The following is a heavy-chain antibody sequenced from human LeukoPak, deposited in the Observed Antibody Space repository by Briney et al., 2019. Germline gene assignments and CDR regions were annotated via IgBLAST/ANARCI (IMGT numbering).Heavy chain of an antibody. D-gene: IGHD6-19*01. CDR1: GFTFSSYG. CDR2: ISYDGSNK. J-gene: IGHJ4*02. Sequence: GGSLRLSCAASGFTFSSYGMHWVRQAPGKGLEWVAVISYDGSNKYYADSVKGRFTISRDNSKNTLYLQMNSLRAEDTAVYYCAKRKREQWLGFDYWGQGTLVTVSS. CDR3: AKRKREQWLGFDY. V-gene: IGHV3-30*18.